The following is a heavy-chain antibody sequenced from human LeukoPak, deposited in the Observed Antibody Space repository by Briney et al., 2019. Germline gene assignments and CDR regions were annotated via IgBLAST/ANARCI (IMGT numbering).Heavy chain of an antibody. J-gene: IGHJ4*02. CDR3: ATDRYGDYYFDY. Sequence: ASVKVSCKVSGYTLTELSMHWVRQAPGKGLEWMGGFDPEDGETIYAQKFQGRVTMTEVTSTDTAYMELSSLRSEDTAVYYCATDRYGDYYFDYWGQGTLVTVSS. CDR2: FDPEDGET. CDR1: GYTLTELS. D-gene: IGHD4-17*01. V-gene: IGHV1-24*01.